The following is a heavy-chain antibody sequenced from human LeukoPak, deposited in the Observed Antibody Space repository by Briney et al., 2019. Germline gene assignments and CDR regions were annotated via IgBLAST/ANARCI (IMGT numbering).Heavy chain of an antibody. CDR3: ARSPGYCSGGSCLRFDP. Sequence: GASVKVSCKASGGTFSSYAISWVRQAPGQGLEWMGGIIPIFGTANYAQKFQGRVTITADESTGTAYMELSSLRSEDTAVYYCARSPGYCSGGSCLRFDPWGQGTLVTVSS. J-gene: IGHJ5*02. V-gene: IGHV1-69*01. D-gene: IGHD2-15*01. CDR1: GGTFSSYA. CDR2: IIPIFGTA.